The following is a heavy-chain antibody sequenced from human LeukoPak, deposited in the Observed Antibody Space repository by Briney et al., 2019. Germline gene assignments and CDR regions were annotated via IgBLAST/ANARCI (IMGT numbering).Heavy chain of an antibody. J-gene: IGHJ4*02. CDR1: GYTFTGYY. Sequence: AASVKVSCKASGYTFTGYYMHWVRQAPGQGLEWMGWINPNSGGTNYAQKLQGRVTMTRDTSISTAYMELSRLRSDDTAVYYCARGRYSSGWYQLDYWGQGTLVTVSS. CDR2: INPNSGGT. CDR3: ARGRYSSGWYQLDY. D-gene: IGHD6-19*01. V-gene: IGHV1-2*02.